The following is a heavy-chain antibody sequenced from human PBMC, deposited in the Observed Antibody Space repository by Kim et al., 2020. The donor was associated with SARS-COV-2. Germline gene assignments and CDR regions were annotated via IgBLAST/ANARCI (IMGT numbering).Heavy chain of an antibody. D-gene: IGHD6-13*01. Sequence: ASVKVSCKASGYTFTSYDINWVRQATGQGLEWMGWMNPNSGNTGYAQKFQGRVTMTRNTSISTAYMELSSLRSEDTAVYYCARMSGYSSSWTYYYYGMDVWGQGTTVTVSS. V-gene: IGHV1-8*01. J-gene: IGHJ6*02. CDR3: ARMSGYSSSWTYYYYGMDV. CDR1: GYTFTSYD. CDR2: MNPNSGNT.